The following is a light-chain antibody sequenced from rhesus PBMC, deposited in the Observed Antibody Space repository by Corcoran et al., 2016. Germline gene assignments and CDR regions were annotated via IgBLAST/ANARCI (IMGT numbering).Light chain of an antibody. CDR2: KES. CDR1: ENVNNY. Sequence: DIQMTQSLSSLSASVGDRVTITCRASENVNNYLNWYQQKPGKAPKLLIYKESTSQSGVPSRLSGSGSGTDYTFTISSLQPENVATYYCQHGYGTPLTFGGGTKVEIK. V-gene: IGKV1-74*01. CDR3: QHGYGTPLT. J-gene: IGKJ4*01.